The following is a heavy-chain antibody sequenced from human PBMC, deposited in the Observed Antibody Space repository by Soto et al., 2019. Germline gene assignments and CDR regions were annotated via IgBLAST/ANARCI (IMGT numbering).Heavy chain of an antibody. V-gene: IGHV4-59*08. CDR3: AGRDCSGTNCYYLDYYYMDV. D-gene: IGHD2-2*01. CDR2: IYYSGST. J-gene: IGHJ6*03. Sequence: QVQLQESGPGLVRPSETLSLTCPVSGGSFSSYYWTWIRQSPGKGLEWIGYIYYSGSTDYNPSLRGRLAISIDTSKNQFSLRLNSMTAADTAVYYCAGRDCSGTNCYYLDYYYMDVWGKGTTVTVSS. CDR1: GGSFSSYY.